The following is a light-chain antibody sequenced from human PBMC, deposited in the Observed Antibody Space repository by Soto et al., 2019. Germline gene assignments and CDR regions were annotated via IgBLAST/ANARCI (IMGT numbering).Light chain of an antibody. CDR3: QQYVVGSTLT. Sequence: TLSLSPGERATLSCRASQSVRSSLAWYHHKPGEAPRLIXSDASIRVAGIPDRFSGSGSGTDLTLTISRLENEDVALYDCQQYVVGSTLTFGRGTRLEI. J-gene: IGKJ5*01. CDR1: QSVRSS. V-gene: IGKV3-20*01. CDR2: DAS.